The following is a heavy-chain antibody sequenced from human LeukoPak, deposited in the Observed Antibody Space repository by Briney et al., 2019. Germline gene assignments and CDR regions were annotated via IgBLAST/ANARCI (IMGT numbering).Heavy chain of an antibody. V-gene: IGHV4-30-2*01. CDR3: ARGGIAVAGTPFDP. CDR1: GGSISSGGYS. J-gene: IGHJ5*02. D-gene: IGHD6-19*01. Sequence: PSETLSLTCAVSGGSISSGGYSWSWIRQPPGKGLEWIGYIYHSGSTYYNPSLKSRVTISVDRSKNQFSLKLSSVTAADTAVYYCARGGIAVAGTPFDPWGQGTLVTVSS. CDR2: IYHSGST.